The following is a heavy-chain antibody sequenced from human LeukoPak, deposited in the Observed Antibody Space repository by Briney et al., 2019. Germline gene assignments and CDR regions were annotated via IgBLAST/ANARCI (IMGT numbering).Heavy chain of an antibody. J-gene: IGHJ5*02. CDR2: ISGYNGKT. D-gene: IGHD2-8*02. V-gene: IGHV1-18*01. CDR1: GYTFSSYG. CDR3: AREGALHDTGDHYLSWFDP. Sequence: ASVKVSCKTSGYTFSSYGIAWVRQAPGQGLEWTGWISGYNGKTNYAENLQGRVTMTTDTSTSTGYMELRSLRSDDTAVYYFAREGALHDTGDHYLSWFDPWGQGTLVTVSS.